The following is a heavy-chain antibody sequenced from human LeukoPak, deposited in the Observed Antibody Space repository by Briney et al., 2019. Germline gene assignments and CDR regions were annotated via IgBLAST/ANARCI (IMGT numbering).Heavy chain of an antibody. CDR3: ARETGYYDFWCGYYPLPYFDY. CDR1: GYSISSGYY. D-gene: IGHD3-3*01. V-gene: IGHV4-38-2*02. J-gene: IGHJ4*02. Sequence: SETLSLTCTVSGYSISSGYYWGWIRQPPGKGLEWIGSIYHSGSTYYNPSLKSRVTISVDTSNNQFSLKLSSVTAADTAVYYCARETGYYDFWCGYYPLPYFDYWGQGTLVTVSS. CDR2: IYHSGST.